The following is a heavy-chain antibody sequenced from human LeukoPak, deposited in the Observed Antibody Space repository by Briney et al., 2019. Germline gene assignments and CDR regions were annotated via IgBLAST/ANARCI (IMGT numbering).Heavy chain of an antibody. V-gene: IGHV4-39*07. CDR1: GDSISSSSYF. Sequence: SETLSLTCTVSGDSISSSSYFWGWIRQPPGKGLEWIASVYYSGKTYYNPSLKSRFTISVDTSKNQFSLRLTSVTAADTAVYYCARVARYGGYTQYFQPWGQGTLVTVSS. J-gene: IGHJ1*01. CDR2: VYYSGKT. D-gene: IGHD4-23*01. CDR3: ARVARYGGYTQYFQP.